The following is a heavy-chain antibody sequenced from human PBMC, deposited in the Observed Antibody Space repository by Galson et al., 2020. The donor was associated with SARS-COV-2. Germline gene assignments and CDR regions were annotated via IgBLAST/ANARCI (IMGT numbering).Heavy chain of an antibody. CDR1: GFPFSSYA. CDR2: ISGSGGST. Sequence: GGSLRLSCAASGFPFSSYAMSWVRQAPAKGLERVSAISGSGGSTYYADSVKGRFTISRDNSKNTLYLQMNSLRAEDTAVYYCAKDSHTLFWSGYSAFDYWGQGTLVTVSS. D-gene: IGHD3-3*01. V-gene: IGHV3-23*01. J-gene: IGHJ4*02. CDR3: AKDSHTLFWSGYSAFDY.